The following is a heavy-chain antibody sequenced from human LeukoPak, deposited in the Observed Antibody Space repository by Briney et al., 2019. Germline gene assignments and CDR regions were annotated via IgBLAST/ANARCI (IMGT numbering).Heavy chain of an antibody. Sequence: PGGSLRLSCATSGFRFSTYGMHWVRQAPGKGLEWVAFIGHYGSNQHYADSVKGRFTVSRDNSKNTLYLQMNSLRAEDTAVYYCAGDCGGDCSGFDYWGQGTLVTVSS. V-gene: IGHV3-30*02. J-gene: IGHJ4*02. CDR1: GFRFSTYG. CDR3: AGDCGGDCSGFDY. CDR2: IGHYGSNQ. D-gene: IGHD2-21*02.